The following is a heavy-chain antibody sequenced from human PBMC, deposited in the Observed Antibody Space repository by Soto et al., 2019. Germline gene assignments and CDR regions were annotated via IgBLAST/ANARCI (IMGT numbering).Heavy chain of an antibody. CDR1: GGTFSSYA. Sequence: QVQLVQSGAEVKKPGSSVKVSCKASGGTFSSYAISWVRQAPGQGLEWMGGIIPIFGTANYAQKFQGRVTITADESTSTAYMELSSLRAEDTAVYYCAIEYYYGSGSYPRIDYWGQGTLVTVSS. D-gene: IGHD3-10*01. CDR3: AIEYYYGSGSYPRIDY. J-gene: IGHJ4*02. CDR2: IIPIFGTA. V-gene: IGHV1-69*01.